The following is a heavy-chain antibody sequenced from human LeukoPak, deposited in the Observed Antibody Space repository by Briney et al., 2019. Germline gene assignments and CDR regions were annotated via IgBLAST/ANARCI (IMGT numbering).Heavy chain of an antibody. CDR3: AGGIAAAGAYDY. CDR2: ISSSSSYI. V-gene: IGHV3-21*04. CDR1: GFTFSSYS. J-gene: IGHJ4*02. Sequence: PGGSLRLSCAASGFTFSSYSMYWVRQAPGKGLEWVSSISSSSSYIYYADSVKGRFTISRDNAKNSLYLQMDSLRAEDTAVYYCAGGIAAAGAYDYWGQGTLVTVSS. D-gene: IGHD6-13*01.